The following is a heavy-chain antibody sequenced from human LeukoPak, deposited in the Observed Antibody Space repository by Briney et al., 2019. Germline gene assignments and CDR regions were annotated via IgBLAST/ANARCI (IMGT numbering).Heavy chain of an antibody. CDR1: EYTFTGYY. D-gene: IGHD3-22*01. V-gene: IGHV1-2*02. J-gene: IGHJ3*02. CDR3: AREITSMIVVVHDAFDI. CDR2: INPNSGGT. Sequence: ASVKVSCKASEYTFTGYYMHWVRQAPGQGLEWMGWINPNSGGTNYAQKFQGRVTMTRDTSISTAYMELSRLRSDDTAVYYCAREITSMIVVVHDAFDIWGQGTMVTVSS.